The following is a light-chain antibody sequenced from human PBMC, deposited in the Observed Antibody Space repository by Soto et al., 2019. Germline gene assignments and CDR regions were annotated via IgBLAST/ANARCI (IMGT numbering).Light chain of an antibody. CDR2: EVS. CDR1: SNDVGGYNY. V-gene: IGLV2-14*01. CDR3: SSYTSSSSNYV. Sequence: QSALTQPASVSGSPGQSITISCTGTSNDVGGYNYVSWYQQHPDKAPKLMIYEVSNRPSGVSNRFSGSKSGNTASLTISGLQAEDEADYYCSSYTSSSSNYVFGNGTKLTVL. J-gene: IGLJ1*01.